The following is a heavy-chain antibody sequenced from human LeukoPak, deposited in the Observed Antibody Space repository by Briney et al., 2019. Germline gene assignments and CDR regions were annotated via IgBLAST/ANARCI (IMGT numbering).Heavy chain of an antibody. Sequence: GGSLRLSCVASGFTFTTYAMNWVRQAPGKGLESVSAIRGSGGSTYYADSVKGRFTISRDDSKSTLYLQMNSLRAEDTAVYHCVTFYYDSSGSYVHYWGQGTLVTVSS. J-gene: IGHJ4*02. CDR3: VTFYYDSSGSYVHY. V-gene: IGHV3-23*01. D-gene: IGHD3-22*01. CDR1: GFTFTTYA. CDR2: IRGSGGST.